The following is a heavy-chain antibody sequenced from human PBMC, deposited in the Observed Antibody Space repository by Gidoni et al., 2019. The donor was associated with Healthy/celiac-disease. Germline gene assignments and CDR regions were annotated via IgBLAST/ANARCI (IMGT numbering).Heavy chain of an antibody. D-gene: IGHD2-2*01. V-gene: IGHV4-34*01. J-gene: IGHJ5*02. CDR1: GGSFSGYY. CDR2: INHSGRT. Sequence: QVQLQQWGAGLLKPSETLSLTCAVYGGSFSGYYWSWIRQPPGKGLEWIGEINHSGRTNYNPSLKSRVTISVDTSKNQFSLKLSSVTAADTAVYYCARGQEAQGYCSSTSCPGRWFDPWGQGTLVTVSS. CDR3: ARGQEAQGYCSSTSCPGRWFDP.